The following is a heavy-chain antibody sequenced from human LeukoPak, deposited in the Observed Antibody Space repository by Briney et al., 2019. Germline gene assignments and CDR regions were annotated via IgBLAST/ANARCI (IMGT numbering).Heavy chain of an antibody. CDR2: ISGSGGST. CDR1: GFTFSSYA. V-gene: IGHV3-23*01. D-gene: IGHD3-22*01. Sequence: GSLRLSCAASGFTFSSYAMSWVRPAPGKGLEWVSAISGSGGSTYYADSVKGRFTISRDNSKNTLYLQMNSLRAEDTAVYYGAKAGAADYYGSSGYLYHFDYWGQGTLVTVSS. CDR3: AKAGAADYYGSSGYLYHFDY. J-gene: IGHJ4*02.